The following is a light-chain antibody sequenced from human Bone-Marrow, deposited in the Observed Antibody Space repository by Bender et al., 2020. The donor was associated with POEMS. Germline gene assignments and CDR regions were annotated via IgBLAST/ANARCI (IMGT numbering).Light chain of an antibody. J-gene: IGLJ2*01. CDR2: DNH. CDR3: QSSDTTLSGAV. V-gene: IGLV1-51*01. Sequence: QSVLTQPPSVSAAPGQKVTISCSGSSSNIGNNYVSWYQHLPGTAPKLLIYDNHYRPSGIPDRFSVSKSGALASLAITGLQAEDEADYYCQSSDTTLSGAVIGGGTKLTVL. CDR1: SSNIGNNY.